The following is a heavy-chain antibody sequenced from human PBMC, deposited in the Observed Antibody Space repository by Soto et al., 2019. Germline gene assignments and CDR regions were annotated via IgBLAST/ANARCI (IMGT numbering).Heavy chain of an antibody. D-gene: IGHD6-19*01. V-gene: IGHV1-69*13. Sequence: SVKVSCKASGGTFSSHGITWVRQAPGQGLEWMGGIVPIFGTTHYAQKFQGRVTITADESTSTAYMELNSLRSEGTAMYYCARDKPVAGTVDAFDIWGQGTMVTVSS. CDR3: ARDKPVAGTVDAFDI. CDR1: GGTFSSHG. J-gene: IGHJ3*02. CDR2: IVPIFGTT.